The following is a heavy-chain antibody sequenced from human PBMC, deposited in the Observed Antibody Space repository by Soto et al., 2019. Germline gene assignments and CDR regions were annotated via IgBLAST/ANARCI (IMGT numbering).Heavy chain of an antibody. J-gene: IGHJ6*02. V-gene: IGHV4-61*01. Sequence: PSETLSLTCTVSGGSVSSGSYYWSWIRQPPGKGLEWIGYIYYSGSTNYNPSLKSRVTISVDTSKNQFSLKLSSVTAADTAVYYCARHTAMVQSYYYYGMDVWGQGTTVTVSS. CDR3: ARHTAMVQSYYYYGMDV. CDR2: IYYSGST. CDR1: GGSVSSGSYY. D-gene: IGHD5-18*01.